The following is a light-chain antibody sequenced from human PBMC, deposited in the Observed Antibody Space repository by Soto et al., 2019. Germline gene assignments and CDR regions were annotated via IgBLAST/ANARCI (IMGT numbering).Light chain of an antibody. CDR2: SNN. V-gene: IGLV1-44*01. J-gene: IGLJ1*01. Sequence: QSVLTQPPSASETPGQRVTISCSGSSSHIGGNTVNWYQQLPGTAPKLLIYSNNQRPSWVPDRFSGSKSGTSASLAISGLQSEDEADYYCAAWDDSLGGSYVFGTGTKLTVL. CDR1: SSHIGGNT. CDR3: AAWDDSLGGSYV.